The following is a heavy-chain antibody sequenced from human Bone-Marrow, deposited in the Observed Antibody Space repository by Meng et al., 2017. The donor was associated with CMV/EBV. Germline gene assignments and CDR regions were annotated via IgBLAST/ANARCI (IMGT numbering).Heavy chain of an antibody. Sequence: SETLSLTCTVSGGSISSYYWSWIRQPPGKGLEWIGYIYYSGSTNYNPSLKSRVTISVDTSKNQFSLKLSSVTAADTAVYYCARGGVVVVAAPTPDVWGQGTTVTVSS. D-gene: IGHD2-15*01. J-gene: IGHJ6*02. CDR1: GGSISSYY. CDR2: IYYSGST. CDR3: ARGGVVVVAAPTPDV. V-gene: IGHV4-59*01.